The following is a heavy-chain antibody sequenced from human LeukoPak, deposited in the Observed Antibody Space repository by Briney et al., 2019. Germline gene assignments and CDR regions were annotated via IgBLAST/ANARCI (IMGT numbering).Heavy chain of an antibody. CDR3: AKGCSSSWYAHYYYMDV. V-gene: IGHV1-2*02. CDR2: INPNSGGT. CDR1: GYTFTGYY. J-gene: IGHJ6*03. D-gene: IGHD6-13*01. Sequence: ASVKVSCKASGYTFTGYYMHWVRQAPGQGLEWMGWINPNSGGTNYAQKFQGRVTMTRDTSISTAYMELSRLRSDDTAVYYCAKGCSSSWYAHYYYMDVWGKGTTVTISS.